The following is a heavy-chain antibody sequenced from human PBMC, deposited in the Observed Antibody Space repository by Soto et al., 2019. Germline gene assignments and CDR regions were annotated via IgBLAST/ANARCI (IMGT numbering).Heavy chain of an antibody. D-gene: IGHD5-12*01. J-gene: IGHJ3*02. CDR2: IYPGDSDT. CDR3: ARHIAHLSGYDPVWIPDAFDI. Sequence: GESLKISCKGSGYSFTSYWIGWVRQMPGKGLEWMGIIYPGDSDTRYSPSFQGQVTISADKSISTAYLQWSSLKASDTAMYYCARHIAHLSGYDPVWIPDAFDIWGQGTMVTVSS. V-gene: IGHV5-51*01. CDR1: GYSFTSYW.